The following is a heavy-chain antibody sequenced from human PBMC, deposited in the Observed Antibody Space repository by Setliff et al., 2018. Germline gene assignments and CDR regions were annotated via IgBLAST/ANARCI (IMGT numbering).Heavy chain of an antibody. J-gene: IGHJ4*02. CDR2: ISPYTGNT. D-gene: IGHD2-2*01. Sequence: ASVKVSCKASGYTFSDYGISWVRQAPGQGLEWMGWISPYTGNTFYAPQFQGRVIMTTDTSTKTAYMGLRSLRSDDTAVYYCERLVRYCTTTSCQRTSGDDFWGQGTLVTV. CDR1: GYTFSDYG. V-gene: IGHV1-18*01. CDR3: ERLVRYCTTTSCQRTSGDDF.